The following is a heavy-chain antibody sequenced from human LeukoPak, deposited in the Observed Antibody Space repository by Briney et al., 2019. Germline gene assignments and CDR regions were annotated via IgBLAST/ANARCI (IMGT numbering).Heavy chain of an antibody. CDR2: IFYSGAT. J-gene: IGHJ5*02. V-gene: IGHV4-31*03. CDR3: ARTLGDPRFDP. D-gene: IGHD3-10*01. CDR1: GGSISSGHYY. Sequence: SETLSLTCTVSGGSISSGHYYWSWIRQHPGKGLEWIGYIFYSGATYYDPSLKSRVTISVDTSKNQFSLKVTSVTAADTAVYYCARTLGDPRFDPWGQGTLVTVSS.